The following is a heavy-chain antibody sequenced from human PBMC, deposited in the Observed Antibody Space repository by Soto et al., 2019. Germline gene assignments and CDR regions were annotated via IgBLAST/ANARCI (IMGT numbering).Heavy chain of an antibody. Sequence: SETLSLTCAVSGGSISSGGYSWSWIRQPPGKGLEWIGYIYHSGSTYYNPSLKSRVTISVDRSKNQFSLKLSSVTAADTAVYYCARVPQYCSSTSCYPYYFDYWGQGTLVTVSS. J-gene: IGHJ4*02. CDR2: IYHSGST. D-gene: IGHD2-2*01. V-gene: IGHV4-30-2*01. CDR1: GGSISSGGYS. CDR3: ARVPQYCSSTSCYPYYFDY.